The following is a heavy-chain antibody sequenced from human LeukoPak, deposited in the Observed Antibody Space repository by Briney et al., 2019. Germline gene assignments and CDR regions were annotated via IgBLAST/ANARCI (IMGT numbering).Heavy chain of an antibody. J-gene: IGHJ4*02. CDR1: GFTVSSNY. CDR3: ARDPPKYYDILTGTYDY. D-gene: IGHD3-9*01. V-gene: IGHV3-66*01. CDR2: IYSGGST. Sequence: GGSLRLSCAASGFTVSSNYMSWVRQAPGKGLEWVSVIYSGGSTYYADSVKGRFTISRDNSKNTLYLQMNSLRAEDTAVYYCARDPPKYYDILTGTYDYWGQGTLVTVSS.